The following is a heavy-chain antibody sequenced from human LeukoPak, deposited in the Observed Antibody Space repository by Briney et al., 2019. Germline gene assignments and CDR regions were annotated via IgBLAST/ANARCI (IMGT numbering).Heavy chain of an antibody. CDR3: ARSFIDYGAMPWALDI. CDR2: INPNIGGT. Sequence: ASVKVSCKASGYTFTGYYMHWVRQAPGQGLEWMGWINPNIGGTNHAQKFQGRVTMTRDTSISTAYMELSRLTSDDTAAYFCARSFIDYGAMPWALDIWGQGTMVTVSS. V-gene: IGHV1-2*02. D-gene: IGHD4-17*01. CDR1: GYTFTGYY. J-gene: IGHJ3*02.